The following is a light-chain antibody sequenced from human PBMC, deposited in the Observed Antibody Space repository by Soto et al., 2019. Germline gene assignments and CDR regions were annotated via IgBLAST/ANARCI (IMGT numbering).Light chain of an antibody. V-gene: IGKV2-30*01. CDR1: QSLVNNNGVAF. CDR3: MLGTHCAFT. J-gene: IGKJ5*01. Sequence: DVVMTQSPLSLTVSLGQPASISCRSSQSLVNNNGVAFLNWFPQRPGQSPRRLIYKVTNRDSGVPARFSGSWSVRDFTLRISRVDVEDVGGHHCMLGTHCAFTFGQGIRMEIK. CDR2: KVT.